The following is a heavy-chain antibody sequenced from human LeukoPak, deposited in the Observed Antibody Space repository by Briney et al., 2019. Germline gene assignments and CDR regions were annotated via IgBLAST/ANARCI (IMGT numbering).Heavy chain of an antibody. CDR1: AGSINIQNNY. J-gene: IGHJ4*02. Sequence: SETLSLTCTVSAGSINIQNNYCSWVRQPPGKGLEWIGEIYHSGSTNYNPSLKSRVTISVDKSKNQFSLKLSSVTAADTAVYYCARARRGWVTVTTHFDYWGQGTLVTVSS. CDR3: ARARRGWVTVTTHFDY. V-gene: IGHV4-4*02. D-gene: IGHD4-17*01. CDR2: IYHSGST.